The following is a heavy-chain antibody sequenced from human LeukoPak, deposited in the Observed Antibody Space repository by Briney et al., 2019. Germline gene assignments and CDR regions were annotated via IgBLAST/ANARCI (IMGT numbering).Heavy chain of an antibody. J-gene: IGHJ1*01. V-gene: IGHV3-7*01. CDR1: GVSIRNSW. D-gene: IGHD2-15*01. CDR2: IHPYGSFQ. Sequence: GGSLRLSCVASGVSIRNSWMRWVRQARGKGREGVANIHPYGSFQNYVDSVKGRFTISRDNAKNSLYLQINNLRAEDTAVYYCASTFPYCSDDDCALGGQGTLVTVSS. CDR3: ASTFPYCSDDDCAL.